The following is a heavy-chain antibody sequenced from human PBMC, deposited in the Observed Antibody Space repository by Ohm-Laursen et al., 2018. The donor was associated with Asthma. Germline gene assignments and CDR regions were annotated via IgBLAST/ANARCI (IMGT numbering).Heavy chain of an antibody. J-gene: IGHJ4*02. Sequence: SETLSLTWTVSGDSINSGNNYWSWIRQHPGKGLEWIGYIYYSGLTYSNPSLRSRVIISVDTSKNQFSLNLTSVTAADTAVYYCARGAFYYESTGYYFFDYWGQGALVTVSS. CDR1: GDSINSGNNY. V-gene: IGHV4-31*02. CDR2: IYYSGLT. CDR3: ARGAFYYESTGYYFFDY. D-gene: IGHD3-22*01.